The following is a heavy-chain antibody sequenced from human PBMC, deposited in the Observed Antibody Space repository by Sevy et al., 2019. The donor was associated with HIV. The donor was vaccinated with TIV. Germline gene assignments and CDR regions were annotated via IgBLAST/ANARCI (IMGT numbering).Heavy chain of an antibody. V-gene: IGHV3-53*01. CDR1: GLIVSSNF. D-gene: IGHD3-3*01. CDR3: ARGKHISDYYGSFDY. CDR2: LYLGGST. J-gene: IGHJ4*02. Sequence: GGSLRLSCAASGLIVSSNFMSWVRQAPGKGLEWVSVLYLGGSTYYADSVKGRFTISRDDSKNMLYLQVNSLRAEDTAVYFCARGKHISDYYGSFDYWGQGTLVTVSS.